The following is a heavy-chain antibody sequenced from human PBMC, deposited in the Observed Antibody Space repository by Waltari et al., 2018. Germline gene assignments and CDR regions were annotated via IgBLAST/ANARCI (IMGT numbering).Heavy chain of an antibody. CDR1: VGSIGSYY. CDR3: ASSDTWGGSPFDCFDV. D-gene: IGHD3-16*01. J-gene: IGHJ3*01. Sequence: QVQLQESGPALVKPSENLSLTSTVLVGSIGSYYWSWIRLPPGKGPEWIGYIYNSGTTNYNPSLKRRVTISMDTAKNQFSLKLSSVTATDTALYYCASSDTWGGSPFDCFDVWGQGTMVTVSS. CDR2: IYNSGTT. V-gene: IGHV4-4*08.